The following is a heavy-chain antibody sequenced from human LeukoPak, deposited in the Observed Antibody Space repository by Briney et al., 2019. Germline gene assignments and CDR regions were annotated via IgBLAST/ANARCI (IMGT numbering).Heavy chain of an antibody. CDR3: ARGRLSYFDY. CDR1: GGSFSGYY. D-gene: IGHD3-16*01. Sequence: SETLSLTCAVYGGSFSGYYWSWIRQPPGKGLEWIGEINHSGSTNYNPSLKSRVTISVDTSKNQFSLKLSSVTAADTAVYYCARGRLSYFDYWGQGSLVTVSS. J-gene: IGHJ4*02. CDR2: INHSGST. V-gene: IGHV4-34*01.